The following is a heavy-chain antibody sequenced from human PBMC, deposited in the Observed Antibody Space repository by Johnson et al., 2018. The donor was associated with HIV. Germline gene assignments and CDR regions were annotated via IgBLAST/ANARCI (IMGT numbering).Heavy chain of an antibody. Sequence: QVQLVESGGGVVQPGRSLRLSCAASGFTFSTYGMHWVRKAPGKGLEWVADMWYDGSNKYYAESVKGRCTISRDSSKNTLYLQMKSLRAEDTAVYYCAITSRTDAFDIWGQGTMVTVSS. D-gene: IGHD1-1*01. CDR3: AITSRTDAFDI. CDR1: GFTFSTYG. V-gene: IGHV3-33*01. CDR2: MWYDGSNK. J-gene: IGHJ3*02.